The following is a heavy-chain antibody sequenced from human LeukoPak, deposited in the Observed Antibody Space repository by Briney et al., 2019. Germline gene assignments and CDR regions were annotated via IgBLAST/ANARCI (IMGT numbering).Heavy chain of an antibody. CDR3: ARSSRGRGYSGFRRFYYYIDV. CDR1: GGSFSGYY. D-gene: IGHD5-12*01. Sequence: SETLSLTCAVYGGSFSGYYWSWIRQPPGKGLEWIGEINHSGSNNYNPSLKSRVTISVDTSKNQFSLKLSSVTAADTAVYYCARSSRGRGYSGFRRFYYYIDVWGEGTTVTVSS. J-gene: IGHJ6*03. V-gene: IGHV4-34*01. CDR2: INHSGSN.